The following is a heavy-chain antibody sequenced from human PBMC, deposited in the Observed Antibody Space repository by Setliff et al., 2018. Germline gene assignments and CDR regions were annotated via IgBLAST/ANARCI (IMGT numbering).Heavy chain of an antibody. CDR3: ARADIVVVPAAMAFDY. V-gene: IGHV3-53*01. D-gene: IGHD2-2*01. CDR1: GFTVSSNY. Sequence: GGSLRLSCAASGFTVSSNYMSWVRQAPGKGLEWVSVIYSGGSTYYADSVKGRFTISRDNSKNTVYLQMNSLRAEDTAVYYCARADIVVVPAAMAFDYWGQGTLVTVSS. CDR2: IYSGGST. J-gene: IGHJ4*02.